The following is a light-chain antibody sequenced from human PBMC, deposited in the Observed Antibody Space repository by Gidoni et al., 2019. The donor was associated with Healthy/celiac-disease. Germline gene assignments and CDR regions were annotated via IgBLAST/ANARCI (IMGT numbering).Light chain of an antibody. CDR1: QSALYSYYTKNY. CDR3: QQYYSTPQT. Sequence: SVITYSPAPLTVALGVRATINCKSCQSALYSYYTKNYLAWYQQKPGQPTKLIIDWASTRTSGVADRFRGSGSGADITLTISRRQAEDVVVYYCQQYYSTPQTFGQGTKVEIK. J-gene: IGKJ1*01. CDR2: WAS. V-gene: IGKV4-1*01.